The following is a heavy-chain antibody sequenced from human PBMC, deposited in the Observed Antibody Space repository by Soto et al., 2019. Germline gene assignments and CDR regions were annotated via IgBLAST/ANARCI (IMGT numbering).Heavy chain of an antibody. J-gene: IGHJ4*02. CDR3: ARIGYSSSSFDY. CDR2: IRQDGAEI. Sequence: GGSLRLSCAASGFTFSVYWMSWVRQAPGKGLEWVANIRQDGAEIDQVGSLKGRFTISRDNAKNSVYLQMNSLRVEDTAVYFCARIGYSSSSFDYWGRGTLVTVSS. CDR1: GFTFSVYW. V-gene: IGHV3-7*05. D-gene: IGHD6-6*01.